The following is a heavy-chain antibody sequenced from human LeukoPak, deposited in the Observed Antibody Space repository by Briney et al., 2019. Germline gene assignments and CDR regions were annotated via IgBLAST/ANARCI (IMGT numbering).Heavy chain of an antibody. V-gene: IGHV1-18*01. CDR2: ISAYNGNT. Sequence: GASVKVSCKASGYTFTSYSITWVRQAPGQGREWMGWISAYNGNTKYAQKLQGRVTMTTDTSTSTAYMELRSLRSDDTAVYYCVSGVSYYDSSGYLDAFDIWGQGTMVTVSS. CDR3: VSGVSYYDSSGYLDAFDI. D-gene: IGHD3-22*01. CDR1: GYTFTSYS. J-gene: IGHJ3*02.